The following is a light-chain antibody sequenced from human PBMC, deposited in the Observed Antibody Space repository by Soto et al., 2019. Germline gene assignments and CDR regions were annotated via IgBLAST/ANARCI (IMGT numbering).Light chain of an antibody. J-gene: IGKJ1*01. CDR2: GAS. CDR3: QQYGSTPQP. V-gene: IGKV3-20*01. CDR1: QSVTSSY. Sequence: EIVLTQSPGTLSLSAGERATLSCRASQSVTSSYLAWYQQKPGQAPRLLIYGASSRATGIPDRFSGSGSGTDFTLTISRLEPEDFAVYYCQQYGSTPQPFGQGTKVEIK.